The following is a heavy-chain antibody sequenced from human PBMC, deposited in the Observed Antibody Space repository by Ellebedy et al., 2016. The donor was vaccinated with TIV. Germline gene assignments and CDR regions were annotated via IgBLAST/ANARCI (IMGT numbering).Heavy chain of an antibody. J-gene: IGHJ4*02. D-gene: IGHD3-10*01. CDR1: GFIVSTNH. V-gene: IGHV3-53*04. CDR3: AKGSFPFGDKSERKNSFKY. Sequence: PGGSLRLSCTASGFIVSTNHMSWVRQAPGKGLEWVGGYTNYADSVKGRFTISTHNSRNTLYLQMTNLRTEDTAVYYCAKGSFPFGDKSERKNSFKYWGQGTLVTVSS. CDR2: GGYT.